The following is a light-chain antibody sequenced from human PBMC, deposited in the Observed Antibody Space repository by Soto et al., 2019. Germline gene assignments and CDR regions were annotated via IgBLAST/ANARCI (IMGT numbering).Light chain of an antibody. Sequence: EIVMTQYPTPLSVSAGEIPSLSCMASQSVSSDLAWYQQIPGQAPGPLIYGASTRATGISARFSGSGSGTEFTLTISSLRSEDFAVYYCQQFNNWPRTFGQGTKVDIK. CDR1: QSVSSD. CDR2: GAS. J-gene: IGKJ1*01. V-gene: IGKV3-15*01. CDR3: QQFNNWPRT.